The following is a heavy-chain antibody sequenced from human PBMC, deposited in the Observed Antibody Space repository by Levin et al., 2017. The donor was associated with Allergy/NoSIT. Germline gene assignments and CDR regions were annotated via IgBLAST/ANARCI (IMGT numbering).Heavy chain of an antibody. V-gene: IGHV4-31*03. D-gene: IGHD3-22*01. CDR3: ATVFYYHRALSGYFDL. Sequence: SETLSLTCTVSGGSITTGAYYWSWIRQHPGMGLEWLGYLYYSGSTYDNPSLKSRVTMSVDTSENQFSLQLSSVTAADTAVYYCATVFYYHRALSGYFDLWGRGILVTVSS. CDR2: LYYSGST. J-gene: IGHJ2*01. CDR1: GGSITTGAYY.